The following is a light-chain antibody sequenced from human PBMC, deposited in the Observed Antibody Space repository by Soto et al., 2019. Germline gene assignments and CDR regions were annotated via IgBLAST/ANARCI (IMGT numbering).Light chain of an antibody. CDR3: NSYATGNTRV. V-gene: IGLV2-14*01. CDR1: SSDIGDYDY. CDR2: EVS. Sequence: QSALTQPASVSGSPGQSITISCTGSSSDIGDYDYVSWYQQHPGEAPKVLISEVSNRPSGVSNRFSGSKSGNTASLTISGLQAEDEADYYCNSYATGNTRVFGTGT. J-gene: IGLJ1*01.